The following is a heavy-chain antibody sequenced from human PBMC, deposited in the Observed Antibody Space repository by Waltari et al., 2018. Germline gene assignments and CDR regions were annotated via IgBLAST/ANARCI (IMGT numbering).Heavy chain of an antibody. J-gene: IGHJ4*02. CDR2: IHHSRST. CDR1: GYSISTGYY. Sequence: QVQLRESGPGLVKPSETLSLTCVVSGYSISTGYYWGWIRPPPGKGLEWIGSIHHSRSTYDSPSLKSRVTISVDTPNNLFSLGLNSVTAADTAVYYCARQGRTISGPESFFDYWGQGTPVTVSS. CDR3: ARQGRTISGPESFFDY. V-gene: IGHV4-38-2*01. D-gene: IGHD3-3*01.